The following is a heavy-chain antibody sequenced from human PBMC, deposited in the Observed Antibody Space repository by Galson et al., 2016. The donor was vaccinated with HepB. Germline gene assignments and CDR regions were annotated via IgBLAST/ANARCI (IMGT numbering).Heavy chain of an antibody. J-gene: IGHJ4*02. D-gene: IGHD6-19*01. Sequence: PALVKPTQTLTLTCTVSGFTLTEARTGVSWIRQPPGKALEWLAHISSNDAKSYSTSLRNRLTIPRDTSKNQVVITITDMDPSETATYLCARLGGGHNSGGFPFDYWGQGALVTVSS. V-gene: IGHV2-26*01. CDR2: ISSNDAK. CDR1: GFTLTEARTG. CDR3: ARLGGGHNSGGFPFDY.